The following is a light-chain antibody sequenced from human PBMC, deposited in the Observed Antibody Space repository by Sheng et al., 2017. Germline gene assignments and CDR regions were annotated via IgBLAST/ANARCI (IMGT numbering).Light chain of an antibody. Sequence: QSALTQPASVSGFPGQSIIISCTGSSSDVGSYDLVSWYQQHPGKAPKLIISDVNHRPSGVSDRFTGSKSVYTASLIISGLRPEDEADYYCSSYTNSPTLGLVFGGGTKLKVL. J-gene: IGLJ3*02. CDR3: SSYTNSPTLGLV. CDR2: DVN. V-gene: IGLV2-14*02. CDR1: SSDVGSYDL.